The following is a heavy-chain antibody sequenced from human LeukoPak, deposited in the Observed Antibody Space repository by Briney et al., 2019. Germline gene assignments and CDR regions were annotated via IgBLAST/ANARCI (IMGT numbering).Heavy chain of an antibody. D-gene: IGHD6-13*01. CDR3: AREKGGKQLVPLDY. V-gene: IGHV4-39*02. J-gene: IGHJ4*02. CDR1: GGSISSTSYY. Sequence: PSETLSLTCSVSGGSISSTSYYWGWIRQPPGKGREWLGSIYYTGSTYYKPSLQSRITISVDTSKSQFSLQLTSVTAADTAVYYCAREKGGKQLVPLDYWGQGTLVTVSS. CDR2: IYYTGST.